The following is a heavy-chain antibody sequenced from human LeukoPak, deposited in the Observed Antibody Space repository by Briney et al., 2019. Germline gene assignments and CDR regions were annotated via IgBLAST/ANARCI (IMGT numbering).Heavy chain of an antibody. D-gene: IGHD4-17*01. Sequence: GASVKVSCKASGYTFTSYDINWVRQATGQGLEWMGWMNPNSGNTGYAQKFQGRVTMTRNTSISTAYMELSSLRSEDTAVYYCARLTVTWYYYYYYYMDVWAKGPRSPSP. CDR1: GYTFTSYD. CDR3: ARLTVTWYYYYYYYMDV. V-gene: IGHV1-8*01. J-gene: IGHJ6*03. CDR2: MNPNSGNT.